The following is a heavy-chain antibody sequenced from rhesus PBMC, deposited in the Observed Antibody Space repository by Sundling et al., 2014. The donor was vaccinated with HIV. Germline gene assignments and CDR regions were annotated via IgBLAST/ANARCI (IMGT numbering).Heavy chain of an antibody. J-gene: IGHJ4*01. CDR1: GGSVNNYY. V-gene: IGHV4-160*01. D-gene: IGHD2-39*01. Sequence: QVQLQESGPGLVKPSETLSLTCAVSGGSVNNYYWSWIRQPPGRGLEWIGYIYGSAGNTYYSPSLKSRVTISTDTSKNHFSLRLTSVTAADAAVYFCARGRFDYWGQGVLVTVSS. CDR3: ARGRFDY. CDR2: IYGSAGNT.